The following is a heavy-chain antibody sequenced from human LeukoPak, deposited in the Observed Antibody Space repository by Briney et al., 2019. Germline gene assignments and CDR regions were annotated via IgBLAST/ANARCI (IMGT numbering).Heavy chain of an antibody. CDR2: IYYSGST. D-gene: IGHD1-26*01. V-gene: IGHV4-59*12. CDR3: ARKWELRTIDY. Sequence: SETLSLTCTVSGGSISSYYWSWIRQPPGKGLEWIGSIYYSGSTYYNPSLKSRVTISVDTSKNQFSLKLSSVTAADTAVYYCARKWELRTIDYWGQGTLVTVSS. CDR1: GGSISSYY. J-gene: IGHJ4*02.